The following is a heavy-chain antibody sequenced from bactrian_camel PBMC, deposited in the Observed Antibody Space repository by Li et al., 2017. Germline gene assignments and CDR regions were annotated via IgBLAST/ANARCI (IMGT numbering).Heavy chain of an antibody. J-gene: IGHJ4*01. V-gene: IGHV3S40*01. CDR3: KIDPSPHCTLATMFANP. Sequence: DVQLVESGGGSEQPGGSLRLSCDASGYTYSSNCMGWFRQAPGKEREGVAFVYFGGGRTYYADSVKGRFTISQDNGKNTVYLQMNSLKPEDTAMYYCKIDPSPHCTLATMFANPWGQGTQVTVS. D-gene: IGHD4*01. CDR2: VYFGGGRT. CDR1: GYTYSSNC.